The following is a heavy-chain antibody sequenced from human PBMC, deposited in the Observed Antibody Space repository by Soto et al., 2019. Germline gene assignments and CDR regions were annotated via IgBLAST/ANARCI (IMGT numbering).Heavy chain of an antibody. CDR2: ISDSGGNT. Sequence: PGGSLRLSCAASGFTFSSYAMHWVRQAPGKGLEWVSGISDSGGNTYNADSVKGRFTISRDNSKTTLYLQMNSLRAEDTAVYYCAKCSRGSGYENALDIWGQGTMVTVSS. CDR3: AKCSRGSGYENALDI. V-gene: IGHV3-23*01. D-gene: IGHD5-12*01. J-gene: IGHJ3*02. CDR1: GFTFSSYA.